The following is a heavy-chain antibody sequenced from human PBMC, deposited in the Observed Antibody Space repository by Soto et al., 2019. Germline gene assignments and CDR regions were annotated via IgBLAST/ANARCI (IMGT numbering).Heavy chain of an antibody. V-gene: IGHV1-24*01. J-gene: IGHJ4*02. CDR3: ATGVAVAGTRYYYFDY. CDR2: FDPEDGET. Sequence: ASVKVSCTVSGYTLTELSMHWVRQAPGKGLEWMGGFDPEDGETIYAQKFQGRVTMTEDTSTDTAYMELSSLRSEDTAVYYCATGVAVAGTRYYYFDYWGQGTLVTVSS. D-gene: IGHD6-19*01. CDR1: GYTLTELS.